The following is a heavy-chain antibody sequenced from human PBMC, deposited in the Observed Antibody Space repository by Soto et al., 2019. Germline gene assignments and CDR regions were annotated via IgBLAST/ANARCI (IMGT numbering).Heavy chain of an antibody. Sequence: QGQLVQSGPEVKKPGASVKVSCKASGYTFSRYGISWVRQAPGQGLEWMGWISGYNGDTKYAQKVQGRVTMTIDTSTYTADMELRSLTSDDTAIYYCAKNVQPPYYYDGMDVWGQGTTVTVSS. V-gene: IGHV1-18*01. CDR1: GYTFSRYG. CDR2: ISGYNGDT. J-gene: IGHJ6*02. CDR3: AKNVQPPYYYDGMDV.